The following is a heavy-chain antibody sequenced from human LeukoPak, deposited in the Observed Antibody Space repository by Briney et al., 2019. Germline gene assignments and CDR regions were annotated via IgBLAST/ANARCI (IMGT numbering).Heavy chain of an antibody. CDR1: GGSISGYY. CDR3: ARGEGQAVSAFDY. V-gene: IGHV4-59*01. D-gene: IGHD2-21*02. Sequence: SETLSLTCTVSGGSISGYYWNWIRQPPGKGLEWLGYIHYSGSTKYNPSLESRVTISLDTAKNQFSLRLSSLTAADTAVYYCARGEGQAVSAFDYWGQGMLVTVSS. CDR2: IHYSGST. J-gene: IGHJ4*02.